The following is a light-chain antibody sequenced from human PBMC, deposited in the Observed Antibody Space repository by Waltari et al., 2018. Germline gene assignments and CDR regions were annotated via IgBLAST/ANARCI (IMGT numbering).Light chain of an antibody. V-gene: IGLV2-14*03. J-gene: IGLJ2*01. Sequence: QSALTQPASVSGSPGQSITIPCTGTRRDIGDYNYVPWYQQHPGKAPKLIIFDVTNRPSGVSDRFSGSKSGNTASLTISALQAEDEGDYYCSSYRSTISVVFGGGTKVTVL. CDR3: SSYRSTISVV. CDR1: RRDIGDYNY. CDR2: DVT.